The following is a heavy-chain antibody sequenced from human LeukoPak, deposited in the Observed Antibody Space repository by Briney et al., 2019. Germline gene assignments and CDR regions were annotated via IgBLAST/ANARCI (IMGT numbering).Heavy chain of an antibody. D-gene: IGHD4-17*01. V-gene: IGHV1-3*01. Sequence: ASVKVSCKASGYTFTSYAMHWVREAPGQRLEWMGWINAGNGNTKYSQKFQGRVTITRDTSASTAYMELSSLRSEDTAVYYCARDRGSVKAFDIWGQGTMVTVSS. CDR1: GYTFTSYA. J-gene: IGHJ3*02. CDR2: INAGNGNT. CDR3: ARDRGSVKAFDI.